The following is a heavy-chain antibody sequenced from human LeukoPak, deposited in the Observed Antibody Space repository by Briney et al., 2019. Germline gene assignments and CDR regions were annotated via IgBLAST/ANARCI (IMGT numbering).Heavy chain of an antibody. CDR1: VSTLSTYW. V-gene: IGHV3-7*05. CDR2: VMQDGSDK. Sequence: GGSLRLSCSASVSTLSTYWMSWVRQTPGEGLEWVSGVMQDGSDKYYVDSVKVRFTISRDNAENSLHLQMNSLRAEDTAVYYCARRSGWYTQPFDYWGQGTLVTVSS. J-gene: IGHJ4*02. CDR3: ARRSGWYTQPFDY. D-gene: IGHD6-19*01.